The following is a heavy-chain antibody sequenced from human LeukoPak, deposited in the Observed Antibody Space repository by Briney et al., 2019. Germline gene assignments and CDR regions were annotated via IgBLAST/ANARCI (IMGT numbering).Heavy chain of an antibody. D-gene: IGHD2-2*01. CDR2: IKQDGSEK. Sequence: GGSLRLSCAASGFTFSSYWMSWVRQAPGKGLEWVANIKQDGSEKYYVDSVKGRFTISRDNAKNSLYLQMNSLRAEDTAVYYCARGYEVRGVVPAASVYFQHWGQGTLVTVSS. J-gene: IGHJ1*01. CDR1: GFTFSSYW. V-gene: IGHV3-7*01. CDR3: ARGYEVRGVVPAASVYFQH.